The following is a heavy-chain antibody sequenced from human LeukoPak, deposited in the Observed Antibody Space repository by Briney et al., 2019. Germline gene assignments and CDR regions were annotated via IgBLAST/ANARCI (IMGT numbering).Heavy chain of an antibody. J-gene: IGHJ6*03. CDR3: ARRYSSRVKYYYYYDMDV. CDR1: RYTFTSYD. CDR2: ISAYNGNT. D-gene: IGHD6-13*01. V-gene: IGHV1-18*01. Sequence: ASVKVSCKASRYTFTSYDIYWVRQAPGQGLEWMGWISAYNGNTNYAQKPQGRVTMTTDTSTSTAYMELRSLRSDDTAVYYCARRYSSRVKYYYYYDMDVWGKGTTVTVSS.